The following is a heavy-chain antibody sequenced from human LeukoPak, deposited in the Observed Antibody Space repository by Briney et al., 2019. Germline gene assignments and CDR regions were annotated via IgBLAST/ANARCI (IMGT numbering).Heavy chain of an antibody. J-gene: IGHJ6*02. D-gene: IGHD1-7*01. CDR1: GFFFSGYG. V-gene: IGHV3-30*18. CDR3: AKSTRVNSRDYGMDV. Sequence: GRSLRLSCAASGFFFSGYGMHWVRQAPGKGLEWVAGTSYDGTNKFYGDSVKGRFTISRDNSQNTLCLQMDSLRAEDTAVYYCAKSTRVNSRDYGMDVWGQGTTVTVFS. CDR2: TSYDGTNK.